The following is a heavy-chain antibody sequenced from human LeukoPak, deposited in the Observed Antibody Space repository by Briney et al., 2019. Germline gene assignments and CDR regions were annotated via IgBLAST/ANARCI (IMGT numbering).Heavy chain of an antibody. Sequence: KASETLSLTCTVSGGSISSGDYYWSWIRQPPGKGLEWIGYIYYSGSTYYNPSLKSRVTISVDTSKNQFPLKLSSVTAADTAVYYCARLTYYYDSSGYYPLLDYWGQGTLVTVSS. CDR2: IYYSGST. J-gene: IGHJ4*02. CDR3: ARLTYYYDSSGYYPLLDY. D-gene: IGHD3-22*01. V-gene: IGHV4-30-4*08. CDR1: GGSISSGDYY.